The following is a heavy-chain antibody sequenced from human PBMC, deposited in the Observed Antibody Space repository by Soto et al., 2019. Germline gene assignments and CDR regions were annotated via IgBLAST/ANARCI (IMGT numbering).Heavy chain of an antibody. CDR1: GLTFSNAW. CDR3: TTGRVPARYFDAMDV. Sequence: EVQLVESGGGLVKPGGSLRLSCAASGLTFSNAWMTWVHQAPGKGLEWVGRIKSKTDGGTTDYAAPVKGRFTISRDDSKNRLYLQMNRLKTEDTAVYYCTTGRVPARYFDAMDVWGLGTTVTVSS. J-gene: IGHJ6*02. V-gene: IGHV3-15*01. CDR2: IKSKTDGGTT.